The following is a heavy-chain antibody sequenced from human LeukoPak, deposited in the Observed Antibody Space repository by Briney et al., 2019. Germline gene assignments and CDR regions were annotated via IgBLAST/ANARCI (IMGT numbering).Heavy chain of an antibody. CDR3: ARSGGGYCSGGSCYPGHDAFDI. D-gene: IGHD2-15*01. CDR1: GYTFTSYY. Sequence: ASVKVSCKASGYTFTSYYMHWVRQAPGQGLEWMGIINPSGGSTSYAQKFQGRVTMTRDMSTSTVYMELSSLRSEDTAVYYCARSGGGYCSGGSCYPGHDAFDIWGQGTMVTVSS. CDR2: INPSGGST. J-gene: IGHJ3*02. V-gene: IGHV1-46*01.